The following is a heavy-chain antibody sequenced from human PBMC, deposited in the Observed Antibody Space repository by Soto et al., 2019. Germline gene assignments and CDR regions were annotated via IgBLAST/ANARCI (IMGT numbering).Heavy chain of an antibody. CDR1: GGSISSGGYY. CDR2: IYYSGST. Sequence: QVQLQESGPGLVKPSQTLSLTCTVSGGSISSGGYYWSWIRQHPGKGLEWIGYIYYSGSTYYNPSLKSRVTSSVDTSKNQFSLKLSSVTAADTAVYYCARDSSSPRHYYYYGMDVWGQGTTVTVSS. CDR3: ARDSSSPRHYYYYGMDV. D-gene: IGHD6-6*01. J-gene: IGHJ6*02. V-gene: IGHV4-31*03.